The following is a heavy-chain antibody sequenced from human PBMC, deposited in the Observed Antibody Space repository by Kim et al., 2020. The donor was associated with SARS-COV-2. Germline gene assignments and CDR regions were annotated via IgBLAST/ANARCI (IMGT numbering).Heavy chain of an antibody. V-gene: IGHV1-3*01. CDR1: GYTFTSYA. D-gene: IGHD3-9*01. CDR3: ARDHELALRYFDWFNEGTNAGYGMDV. Sequence: ASVKVSCKASGYTFTSYAMHWVRQAPGQRLEWMGWINAGNGNTKYSQKFQGRVTITRDTSASTAYMELSSLRSADTAVYYCARDHELALRYFDWFNEGTNAGYGMDVGGQGTTVTVSS. J-gene: IGHJ6*02. CDR2: INAGNGNT.